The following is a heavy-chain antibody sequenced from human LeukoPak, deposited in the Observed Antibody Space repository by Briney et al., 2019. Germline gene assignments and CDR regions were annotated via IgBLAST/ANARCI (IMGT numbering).Heavy chain of an antibody. Sequence: GGSLRLSCAASGFTFSSYSMNWVRQAPGKGLEWVSSISSSSSYIYYADSVKGRFTISRDNTKNSLYLQMNSLRAEDTAVYYCARGSARYYYYGMDVWGQGTTVTVSS. CDR3: ARGSARYYYYGMDV. D-gene: IGHD3-3*01. J-gene: IGHJ6*02. V-gene: IGHV3-21*01. CDR1: GFTFSSYS. CDR2: ISSSSSYI.